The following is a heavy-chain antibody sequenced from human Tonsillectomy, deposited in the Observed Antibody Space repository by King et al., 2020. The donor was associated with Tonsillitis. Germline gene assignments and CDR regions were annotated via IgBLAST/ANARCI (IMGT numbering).Heavy chain of an antibody. V-gene: IGHV3-9*01. J-gene: IGHJ6*03. CDR1: GFTFDDCA. CDR3: IKGSSSYYYYYMDV. Sequence: VQLVESGGGLVQPGRSLRLSCEASGFTFDDCAMHWVRQAPGKGLEGVSSITWDSGNIAYAESVKGRFTISRNNAQNSLYLQMNSLRTEDTALYYCIKGSSSYYYYYMDVWGKGATVTVSS. D-gene: IGHD2-15*01. CDR2: ITWDSGNI.